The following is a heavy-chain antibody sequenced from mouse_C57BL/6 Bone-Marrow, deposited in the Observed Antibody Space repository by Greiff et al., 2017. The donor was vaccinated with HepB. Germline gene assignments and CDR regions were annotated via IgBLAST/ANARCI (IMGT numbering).Heavy chain of an antibody. CDR2: IDPSDSYT. D-gene: IGHD1-1*01. CDR1: GYTFTSYW. Sequence: VQLQQPGAELVRPGTSVKLSCKASGYTFTSYWMHWVKQRPGQGLEWIGVIDPSDSYTNYNQKFKGKATLTVDTSSSTAYLQLSSLTSEDSAVYYCATNYYDSRYFDVWGTGTTVTVSS. CDR3: ATNYYDSRYFDV. J-gene: IGHJ1*03. V-gene: IGHV1-59*01.